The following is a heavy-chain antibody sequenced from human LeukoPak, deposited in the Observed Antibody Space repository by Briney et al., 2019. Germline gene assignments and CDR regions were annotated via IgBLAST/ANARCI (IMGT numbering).Heavy chain of an antibody. CDR2: INHSGST. CDR1: GGSFSGYY. Sequence: SETLSLTCAVYGGSFSGYYWSWIRQPPGKGLEWIGEINHSGSTNYNPSLKSRVTITVDTSKNQCSLKLSSVTAADTAVYYCARGSGPMVRDWGQGTLVTVSS. V-gene: IGHV4-34*01. J-gene: IGHJ4*02. CDR3: ARGSGPMVRD. D-gene: IGHD3-10*01.